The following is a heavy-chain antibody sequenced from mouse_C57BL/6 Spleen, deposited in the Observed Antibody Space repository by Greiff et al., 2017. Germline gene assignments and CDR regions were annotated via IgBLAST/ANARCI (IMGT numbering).Heavy chain of an antibody. V-gene: IGHV1-61*01. D-gene: IGHD2-3*01. CDR1: GYTFTSYW. Sequence: QVQLQQPGAELVRPGSSVKLSCKASGYTFTSYWMDWVKQRPGQGLEWIGNIYPSDSENHYNHKFKDKATLTVDKSSSTGYMQLSSLTSEDSAVYYCARDDGYYLYWGQGTTLTVSS. CDR2: IYPSDSEN. J-gene: IGHJ2*01. CDR3: ARDDGYYLY.